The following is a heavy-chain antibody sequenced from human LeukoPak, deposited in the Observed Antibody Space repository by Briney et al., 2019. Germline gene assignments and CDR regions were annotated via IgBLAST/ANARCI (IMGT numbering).Heavy chain of an antibody. V-gene: IGHV4-59*11. J-gene: IGHJ4*02. CDR2: ISYSGRT. CDR1: GGSISDHY. CDR3: ARVFSDSSGYPFDN. Sequence: PSETLSLTCIVSGGSISDHYWSWIRQPPGKGLDLIGHISYSGRTNYNPSLKSRVTISLDTSRNQFSLKLTSVTAADTAVYYCARVFSDSSGYPFDNWGQGTLVTVSS. D-gene: IGHD3-22*01.